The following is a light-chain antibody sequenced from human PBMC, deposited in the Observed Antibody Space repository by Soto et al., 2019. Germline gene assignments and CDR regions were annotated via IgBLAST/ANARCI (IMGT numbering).Light chain of an antibody. CDR3: LQDHNSLT. Sequence: AIQMTQSPSSLSASVGDRVTITCRASQCIRNDLALYQQKPGKAPKFLIYAASTLQSGVPSRFSGSGSGADFTLTISSLQPEDFATYHCLQDHNSLTFGPGTKVDIK. J-gene: IGKJ3*01. CDR2: AAS. CDR1: QCIRND. V-gene: IGKV1-6*01.